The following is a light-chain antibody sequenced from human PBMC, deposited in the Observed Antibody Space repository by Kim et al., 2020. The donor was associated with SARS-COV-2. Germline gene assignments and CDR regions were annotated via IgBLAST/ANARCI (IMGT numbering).Light chain of an antibody. CDR1: SSDVGGYNY. CDR3: SSYTSSSTNYV. Sequence: QSALTQPASVSGSPGQSITISCTGTSSDVGGYNYVSWYQQHPGKAPKLMIYDVNNRPSGISNRFSGSKSGNTASLTISGLQAEDEADYYCSSYTSSSTNYVFGTGTNVTVL. J-gene: IGLJ1*01. CDR2: DVN. V-gene: IGLV2-14*03.